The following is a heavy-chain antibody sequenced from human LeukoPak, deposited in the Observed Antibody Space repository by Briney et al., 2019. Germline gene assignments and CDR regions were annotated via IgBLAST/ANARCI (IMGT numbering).Heavy chain of an antibody. D-gene: IGHD3-16*01. Sequence: GGSLRLSCVASGLTVSSNYMTWVRQAPGKGLEWVSVIDSGGQRYYADSVKGRFTVSRDNFKNTLYLQMNSLRAEDTAVYYCANAHTQWGQGTLVAVSS. CDR3: ANAHTQ. J-gene: IGHJ4*02. CDR2: IDSGGQR. V-gene: IGHV3-53*01. CDR1: GLTVSSNY.